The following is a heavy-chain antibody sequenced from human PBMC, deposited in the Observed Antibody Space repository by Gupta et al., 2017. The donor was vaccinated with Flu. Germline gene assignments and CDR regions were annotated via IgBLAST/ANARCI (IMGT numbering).Heavy chain of an antibody. V-gene: IGHV1-46*01. CDR2: IIPSGGAT. Sequence: QVQLVQSGAEVKKPGASVKISCKTSGYSFTSLYMHWVRQSPVQGLEWLGLIIPSGGATSYSTRFQGRVTMTRDTSTSTVYMELSSLTTDDTAVYYCARDLGNPFDFWGQGTLVTVSS. CDR3: ARDLGNPFDF. CDR1: GYSFTSLY. J-gene: IGHJ4*02.